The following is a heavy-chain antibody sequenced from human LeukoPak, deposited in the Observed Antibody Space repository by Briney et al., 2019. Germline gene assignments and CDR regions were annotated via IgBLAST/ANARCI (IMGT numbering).Heavy chain of an antibody. J-gene: IGHJ1*01. Sequence: GGSLRLSCAASGFTFSTYWMTWVRQAPGKGPEWVANIKEDGSATYYVDSVKGRFTISRDNAKKSLYLQMNSLRDEDTAVYYCAKDMIAAADILYFQQWGQGTLVTVSS. D-gene: IGHD6-13*01. V-gene: IGHV3-7*05. CDR1: GFTFSTYW. CDR3: AKDMIAAADILYFQQ. CDR2: IKEDGSAT.